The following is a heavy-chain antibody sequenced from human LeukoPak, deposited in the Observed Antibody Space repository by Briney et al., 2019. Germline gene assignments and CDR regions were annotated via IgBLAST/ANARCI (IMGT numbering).Heavy chain of an antibody. CDR1: GGTFSSYA. CDR2: IIPIFGTA. J-gene: IGHJ4*02. CDR3: ATTDYYGSGSYHDY. V-gene: IGHV1-69*05. D-gene: IGHD3-10*01. Sequence: GSSVKVSCKASGGTFSSYAISWVRQAPGQGLEWMGRIIPIFGTANYAQKFQGRVTITTDESTSTAYMELSSLRSEDTAVYYCATTDYYGSGSYHDYWGQGTLVIVSS.